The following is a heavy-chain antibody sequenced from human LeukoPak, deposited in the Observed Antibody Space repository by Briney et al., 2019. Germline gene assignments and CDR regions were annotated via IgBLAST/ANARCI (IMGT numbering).Heavy chain of an antibody. Sequence: SETLSLTCTVSGGSISSGSHHWGWFRQSPGKGLEWIGSIYYSRTTYYNPSLNSRVTISVVTSKNQFSLQLNSVTAADTAVYYCVRHDGRSGGTMGALGSWGQGSLVTVSS. CDR1: GGSISSGSHH. CDR2: IYYSRTT. D-gene: IGHD4-23*01. V-gene: IGHV4-39*01. J-gene: IGHJ5*02. CDR3: VRHDGRSGGTMGALGS.